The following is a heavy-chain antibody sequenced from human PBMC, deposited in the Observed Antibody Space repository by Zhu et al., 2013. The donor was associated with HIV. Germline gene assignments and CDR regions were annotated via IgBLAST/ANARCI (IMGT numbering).Heavy chain of an antibody. CDR2: INPNSGGT. CDR3: ARDNHCSGGSCYRGYFQH. D-gene: IGHD2-15*01. Sequence: QVQLVQSGAEVKKPGASVKVSCKASGYTFTGYYMLWVRQAPGQGLEWMGWINPNSGGTKYAQKFQGRVTMTRDTSISTAYMELSRLRSDDTAVYYCARDNHCSGGSCYRGYFQHWGQGTLVTVSS. CDR1: GYTFTGYY. J-gene: IGHJ1*01. V-gene: IGHV1-2*02.